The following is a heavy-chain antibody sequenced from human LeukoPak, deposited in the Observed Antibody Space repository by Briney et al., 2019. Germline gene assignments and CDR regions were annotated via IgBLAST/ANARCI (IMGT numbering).Heavy chain of an antibody. D-gene: IGHD2-2*01. Sequence: ASVKVSCKASGYTFTGYYMHWVRQAPGQGLEWIGWINPNSGGTNYAQKFQGRVTMTRDTSISTAYKELSRLRSDDTAVYYCARVWYQLTNWFDPWGQGTLVTVSS. J-gene: IGHJ5*02. CDR1: GYTFTGYY. CDR2: INPNSGGT. CDR3: ARVWYQLTNWFDP. V-gene: IGHV1-2*02.